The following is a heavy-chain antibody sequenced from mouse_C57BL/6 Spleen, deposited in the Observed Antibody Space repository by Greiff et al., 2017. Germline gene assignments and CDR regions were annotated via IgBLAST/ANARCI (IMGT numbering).Heavy chain of an antibody. V-gene: IGHV1-52*01. D-gene: IGHD2-3*01. J-gene: IGHJ2*01. Sequence: QVQLQQPGAELVRPGSSVKLSCKASGYTFTSYWMHWVKQRPIQGLEWIGNIDPSDSETHYNQKFKDKATLTVDKSSSTAYMQLSSLTSEDSAVYYCARYDGNYYFDYWGQGTTLTVSS. CDR3: ARYDGNYYFDY. CDR1: GYTFTSYW. CDR2: IDPSDSET.